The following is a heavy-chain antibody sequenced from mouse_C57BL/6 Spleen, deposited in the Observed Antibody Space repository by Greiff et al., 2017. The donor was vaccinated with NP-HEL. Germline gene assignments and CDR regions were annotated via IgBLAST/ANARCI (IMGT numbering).Heavy chain of an antibody. CDR3: ARRTTVVATEAMDY. CDR1: GYTFTSYW. Sequence: QVQLQQPGAELVKPGASVKLSCKASGYTFTSYWMQWVKQRPGQGLEWIGEIDPSDSYTNYNQKFKGKATLTVDTSSSTAYMQLSSLTSEDSAVYYCARRTTVVATEAMDYWGQGTSVTVSS. CDR2: IDPSDSYT. D-gene: IGHD1-1*01. V-gene: IGHV1-50*01. J-gene: IGHJ4*01.